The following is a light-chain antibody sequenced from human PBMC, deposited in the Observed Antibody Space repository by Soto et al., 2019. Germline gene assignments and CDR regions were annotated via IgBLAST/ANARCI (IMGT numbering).Light chain of an antibody. CDR2: DSF. CDR1: QSLSSNY. J-gene: IGKJ5*01. Sequence: EIVLTQSPGTLSLSPGERATLSCRASQSLSSNYLTWYQQKPGQAPRPLIYDSFSRATGIPDRFSGSGSGTDFTLTISRLEPEDSAVYYCQQYGTLITFGQGTRLEIK. CDR3: QQYGTLIT. V-gene: IGKV3-20*01.